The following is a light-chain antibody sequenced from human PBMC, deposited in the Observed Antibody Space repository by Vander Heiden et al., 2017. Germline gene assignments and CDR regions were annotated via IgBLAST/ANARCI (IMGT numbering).Light chain of an antibody. CDR2: WAS. V-gene: IGKV4-1*01. J-gene: IGKJ3*01. CDR1: QSVLYSSNNKNY. CDR3: QQYYGAGAT. Sequence: ERATINCKSSQSVLYSSNNKNYLAWYQQKPGQPPKLLIYWASTRESGVPDRFSGSGSGTDFTLTISSLQAEDVAVYYCQQYYGAGATFGHGTKVDIK.